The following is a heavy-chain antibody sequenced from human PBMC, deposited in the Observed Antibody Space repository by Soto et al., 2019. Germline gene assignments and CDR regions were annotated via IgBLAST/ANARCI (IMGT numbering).Heavy chain of an antibody. D-gene: IGHD2-2*01. V-gene: IGHV4-34*01. CDR1: GGSFSGYY. CDR3: VRAYCSSTSCYYNNWFDP. Sequence: SETLSLTCAVYGGSFSGYYWSWIRQPPGKGPEWIGEINHSGSTNYNPSLKSRVTISVDTSKNQFSLKLSSVTAADTAVYYCVRAYCSSTSCYYNNWFDPWGQGTLVTVSS. J-gene: IGHJ5*02. CDR2: INHSGST.